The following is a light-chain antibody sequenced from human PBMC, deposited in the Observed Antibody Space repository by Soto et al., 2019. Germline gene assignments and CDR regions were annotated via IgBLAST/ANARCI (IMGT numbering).Light chain of an antibody. Sequence: EIVMTQSPATLSVSPGEGPTLSCRASETIGSLLAWYQQKPGQAPRLLIHGGSTRATGIPARFSGSGSGADYTLTISSLQSEDIAVYYCQQYGKWPLTFGGGTKVEIK. CDR3: QQYGKWPLT. CDR1: ETIGSL. V-gene: IGKV3-15*01. J-gene: IGKJ4*01. CDR2: GGS.